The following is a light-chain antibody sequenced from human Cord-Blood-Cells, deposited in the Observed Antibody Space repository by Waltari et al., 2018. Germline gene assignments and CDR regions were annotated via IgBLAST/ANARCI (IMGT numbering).Light chain of an antibody. J-gene: IGLJ3*02. CDR2: DVC. CDR1: SSDVGGYNY. Sequence: QSALTQPASVSGSPGQSITISCTGTSSDVGGYNYVSWYQQHPGKAPKLMIYDVCNRPSGVSNLFSGAKSGNTASLTISGLQAEDEADYYCSSYTSSSTWVFGGGTKLTVL. V-gene: IGLV2-14*03. CDR3: SSYTSSSTWV.